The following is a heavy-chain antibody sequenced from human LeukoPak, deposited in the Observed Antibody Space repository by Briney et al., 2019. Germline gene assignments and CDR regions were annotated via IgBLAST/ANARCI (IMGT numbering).Heavy chain of an antibody. J-gene: IGHJ6*03. CDR2: ISAYNGNT. CDR3: AAGSGSYYDYYYYMDV. V-gene: IGHV1-18*01. D-gene: IGHD1-26*01. Sequence: ASVKVSCKASGYTFTSYGISWVRQAPGQGLEWMGWISAYNGNTNYAQKFQERVTITRDMSTSTAYMELSSLRSEDTAVYYCAAGSGSYYDYYYYMDVWGKGTTVTVSS. CDR1: GYTFTSYG.